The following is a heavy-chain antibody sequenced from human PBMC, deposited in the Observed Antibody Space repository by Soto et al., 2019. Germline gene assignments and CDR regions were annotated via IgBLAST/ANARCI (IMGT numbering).Heavy chain of an antibody. D-gene: IGHD5-18*01. CDR2: IYDSGST. Sequence: QVQLQESGPGLVKPSETLSLTCTVSGGSISSYYWSWIRQPPGKGLEWIGYIYDSGSTNYNPSLKSRVTISVDTSKNQFSLKLSSVTAADTAVYYCARGGRRRGIQLWAGMDVWGQGTTVTVSS. CDR1: GGSISSYY. J-gene: IGHJ6*02. V-gene: IGHV4-59*01. CDR3: ARGGRRRGIQLWAGMDV.